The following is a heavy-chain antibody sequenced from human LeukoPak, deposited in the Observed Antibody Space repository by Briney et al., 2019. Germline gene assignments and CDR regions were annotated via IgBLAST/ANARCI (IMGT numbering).Heavy chain of an antibody. CDR1: GYSISSGYY. J-gene: IGHJ4*02. CDR2: IYHSGST. V-gene: IGHV4-38-2*01. D-gene: IGHD3-16*01. CDR3: ASDLTVGDFDY. Sequence: SETLSLTCAVSGYSISSGYYWGWIRQPPGKGLEWIGSIYHSGSTYYNPSLKSRVTISVDTSKNQFSLKLSSVTAADTAVYYCASDLTVGDFDYWGQGTLVTVSS.